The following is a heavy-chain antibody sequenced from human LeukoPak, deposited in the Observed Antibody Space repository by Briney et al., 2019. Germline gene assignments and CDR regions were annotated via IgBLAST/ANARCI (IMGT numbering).Heavy chain of an antibody. CDR1: GYTFPSYF. D-gene: IGHD2-2*02. CDR2: INPNSGGT. CDR3: ARAGCSSTSCYRRGMDV. J-gene: IGHJ6*02. V-gene: IGHV1-2*04. Sequence: ASVKVSCKASGYTFPSYFMHWVRQAPGQGLEWMGWINPNSGGTNYAQKFQGWVTMTRDTSISTAYMELSRLRSDDTAVYYCARAGCSSTSCYRRGMDVWGQGTTVTVSS.